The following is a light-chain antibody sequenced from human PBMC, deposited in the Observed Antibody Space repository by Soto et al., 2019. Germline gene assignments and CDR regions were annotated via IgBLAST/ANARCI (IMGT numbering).Light chain of an antibody. J-gene: IGKJ1*01. CDR3: QHYNSYSEA. V-gene: IGKV1-5*03. CDR1: QTISSW. CDR2: KAS. Sequence: DIQMTQSPSTLSGSVGDRVTITCRASQTISSWLAWYQQKPGKAPKRLIYKASTLKSGGPSRFSGSGSGTEFTLTISSLQPDDVATDYCQHYNSYSEAFGQGTKVDIK.